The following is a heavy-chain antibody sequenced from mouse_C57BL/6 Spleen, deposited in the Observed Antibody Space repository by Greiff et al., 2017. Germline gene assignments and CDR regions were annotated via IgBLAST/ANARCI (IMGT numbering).Heavy chain of an antibody. CDR1: GFTFSDSG. J-gene: IGHJ4*01. D-gene: IGHD1-1*01. CDR3: AVLVYYCCATYY. CDR2: ISSGSSTI. V-gene: IGHV5-17*01. Sequence: DVQLVESGGGLVKPGGSLKLSCAASGFTFSDSGMHWVRQAPEKGLEWVAYISSGSSTIYYADTVKGRFTISRDQAKYTLSLQMTSLMSEDTAMIYYAVLVYYCCATYYWGQGTSVTVSS.